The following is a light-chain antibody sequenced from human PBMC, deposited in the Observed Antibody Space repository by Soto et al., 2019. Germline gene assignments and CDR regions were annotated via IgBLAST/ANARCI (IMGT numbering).Light chain of an antibody. J-gene: IGKJ4*01. Sequence: TKGQSTLSQSPGTRASLPCRASQSVSSSYLAWYQQKPGQAPRLLIYGAPSRATGIPDRFSGSGSGTDFTLTISRLEPEDFAVYYCQQYGSSPFGGGTKVDIK. CDR3: QQYGSSP. CDR1: QSVSSSY. V-gene: IGKV3-20*01. CDR2: GAP.